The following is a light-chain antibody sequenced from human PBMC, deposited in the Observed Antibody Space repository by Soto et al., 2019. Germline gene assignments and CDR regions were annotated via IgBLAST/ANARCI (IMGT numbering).Light chain of an antibody. V-gene: IGKV3-11*01. CDR1: QSVSSY. CDR2: DAS. J-gene: IGKJ2*01. CDR3: QQRRNWPPYT. Sequence: EIVLTQSPATLSLSPGERATLSCRASQSVSSYLAWYQQKPGQAPRLLIYDASNRATGIPARFSGSVSGTDFTLTISSLEPEDFAVYYWQQRRNWPPYTFGQGTKLEIK.